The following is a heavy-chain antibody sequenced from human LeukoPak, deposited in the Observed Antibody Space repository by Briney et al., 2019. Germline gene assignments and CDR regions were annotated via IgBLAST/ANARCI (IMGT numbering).Heavy chain of an antibody. Sequence: GGSLRLSCAASGFTFSSHAMSWVRQAPGKGLEWVSAISDSGGSTYYADSVKGRFTISRDNSKNTLYLQMNSLRAEDTAVYYCAKGVGSGWYAVYFDYWGQGTLVTVSS. D-gene: IGHD6-19*01. CDR2: ISDSGGST. CDR3: AKGVGSGWYAVYFDY. CDR1: GFTFSSHA. V-gene: IGHV3-23*01. J-gene: IGHJ4*02.